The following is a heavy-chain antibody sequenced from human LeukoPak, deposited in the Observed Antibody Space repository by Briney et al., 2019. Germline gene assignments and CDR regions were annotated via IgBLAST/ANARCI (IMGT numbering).Heavy chain of an antibody. CDR3: ASLYVDRQNPYYYYYMDV. J-gene: IGHJ6*03. Sequence: ASVKVSCKASGGTFSSYAISWVRQAPGQGLEWMGGIIPIFGTASYAQKFQGRVTITTDESTSTAYMELSSLRSEDTAVYYCASLYVDRQNPYYYYYMDVWGKGTTVTVSS. CDR1: GGTFSSYA. CDR2: IIPIFGTA. D-gene: IGHD2-8*01. V-gene: IGHV1-69*05.